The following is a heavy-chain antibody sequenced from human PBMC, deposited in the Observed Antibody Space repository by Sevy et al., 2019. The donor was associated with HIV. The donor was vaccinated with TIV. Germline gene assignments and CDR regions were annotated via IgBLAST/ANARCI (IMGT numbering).Heavy chain of an antibody. CDR2: MNPDGSTT. CDR3: TRAATGSFDY. CDR1: GFTFSTSW. V-gene: IGHV3-74*01. Sequence: GGSLRLSCAASGFTFSTSWMDWVRQAPGEGLVWVSRMNPDGSTTNYADAVKGRFTISRDNAKNTLYLQMNSLRAEDTAIYYCTRAATGSFDYWGQGTLVTVSS. D-gene: IGHD3-9*01. J-gene: IGHJ4*02.